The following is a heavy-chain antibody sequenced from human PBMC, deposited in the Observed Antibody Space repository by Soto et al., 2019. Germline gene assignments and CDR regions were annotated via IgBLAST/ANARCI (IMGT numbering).Heavy chain of an antibody. CDR2: ISSSSSYI. J-gene: IGHJ6*03. D-gene: IGHD2-21*01. CDR1: GFTFSSYS. CDR3: ARGGISHWAYFYYMDV. Sequence: GGSLRLSCAASGFTFSSYSMNWVRQAPGKGLEWVSSISSSSSYIYYADSVKGRVTMSVDTSKNQFSLTLNSVTAADTATYYCARGGISHWAYFYYMDVWDRGTTVTVSS. V-gene: IGHV3-21*01.